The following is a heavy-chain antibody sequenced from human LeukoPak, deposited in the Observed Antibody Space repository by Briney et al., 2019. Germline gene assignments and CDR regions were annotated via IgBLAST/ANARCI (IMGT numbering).Heavy chain of an antibody. CDR3: AKADCNSGTCLTDY. CDR2: ISGSGVST. J-gene: IGHJ4*02. CDR1: GFTFSSCA. Sequence: PGGSLRLSCAASGFTFSSCAMSWVRQAPGKGLELVSGISGSGVSTYYADSVKGRFTISRDNSENTLYLQMNSLRADDTALYYCAKADCNSGTCLTDYWGLGTLVTVSS. V-gene: IGHV3-23*01. D-gene: IGHD2-15*01.